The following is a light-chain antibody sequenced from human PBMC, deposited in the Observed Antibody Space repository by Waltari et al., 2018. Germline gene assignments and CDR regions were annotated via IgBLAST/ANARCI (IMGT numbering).Light chain of an antibody. Sequence: QSGLTPPPSVSGAPGPRVTIACTWGSPHLRAGFDVHWYQQLPRTAPKLLIFGKKHRPPAAPDRSSGSKSGTSASLATTGLQAEDEADYYCPSYDSSLFVVFGGGTKLTVL. CDR3: PSYDSSLFVV. CDR1: SPHLRAGFD. V-gene: IGLV1-40*01. J-gene: IGLJ2*01. CDR2: GKK.